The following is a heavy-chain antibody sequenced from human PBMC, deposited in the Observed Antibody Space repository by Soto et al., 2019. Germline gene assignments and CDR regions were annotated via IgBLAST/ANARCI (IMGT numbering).Heavy chain of an antibody. J-gene: IGHJ4*02. CDR2: IIGSGDST. D-gene: IGHD2-21*01. Sequence: GGSLRLSCAPSGFTFSSYAMSWFRQAPGKGLEWVSAIIGSGDSTYYADSVKGRFPTSEDNPKNTLYLQMNSLRADDTAFYYYGRNAIPHVHFWGQGTLVTVSS. V-gene: IGHV3-23*01. CDR1: GFTFSSYA. CDR3: GRNAIPHVHF.